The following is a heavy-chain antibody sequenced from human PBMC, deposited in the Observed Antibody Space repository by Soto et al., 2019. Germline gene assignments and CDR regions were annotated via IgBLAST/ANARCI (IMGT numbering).Heavy chain of an antibody. CDR1: GGSISSSSYY. V-gene: IGHV4-39*01. J-gene: IGHJ4*02. CDR2: IYYSGST. CDR3: ARLGGYYQAFDN. Sequence: SETLSLTCTVSGGSISSSSYYWGWIRQPPGKGLEWIGSIYYSGSTYYNPSLKSRVTISVDTSKNQFSLKLRSVTSADTAVYYCARLGGYYQAFDNWGQGTLVTVSS. D-gene: IGHD3-22*01.